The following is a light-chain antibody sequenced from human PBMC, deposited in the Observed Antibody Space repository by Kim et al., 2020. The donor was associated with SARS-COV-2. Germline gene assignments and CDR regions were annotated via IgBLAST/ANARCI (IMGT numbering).Light chain of an antibody. Sequence: VTINCKSSQSVLHSPTNNNYLVWYQQRPGQPPKLLIYWASIRESGVPDRFSGSGSGTDFTLTISSLQVEDVADYYCHQYYALPRTLGQGTKVDIK. V-gene: IGKV4-1*01. CDR1: QSVLHSPTNNNY. J-gene: IGKJ1*01. CDR2: WAS. CDR3: HQYYALPRT.